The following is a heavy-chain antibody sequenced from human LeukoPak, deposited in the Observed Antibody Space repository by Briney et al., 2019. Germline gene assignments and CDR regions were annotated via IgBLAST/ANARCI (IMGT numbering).Heavy chain of an antibody. CDR1: GFTFDYSA. V-gene: IGHV3-9*01. CDR3: AKAGDGYNHRVGMDV. J-gene: IGHJ6*02. CDR2: IGFSTNNV. Sequence: PGGSLRLSCVASGFTFDYSAFHWVRQAPGKGLEWVSGIGFSTNNVDYADSVRGRFTISRDNSKNSLYLQMNSLRTEDTALYYCAKAGDGYNHRVGMDVWGQGTTVTVSS. D-gene: IGHD5-24*01.